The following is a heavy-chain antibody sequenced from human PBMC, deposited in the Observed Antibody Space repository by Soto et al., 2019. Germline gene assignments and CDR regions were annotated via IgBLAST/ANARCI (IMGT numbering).Heavy chain of an antibody. CDR3: ARGSPLNNWNYEVYYYYYYYMDV. V-gene: IGHV3-7*01. CDR2: IKQDGSEK. J-gene: IGHJ6*03. CDR1: GVTFSSYW. Sequence: PGGSLRLSCAASGVTFSSYWMSWVRQAPGKGLEWVANIKQDGSEKYYVDSVKGRFTISRDNAKNTLYLQMNSLRAEDTAVYYCARGSPLNNWNYEVYYYYYYYMDVWGKGTTVTVSS. D-gene: IGHD1-7*01.